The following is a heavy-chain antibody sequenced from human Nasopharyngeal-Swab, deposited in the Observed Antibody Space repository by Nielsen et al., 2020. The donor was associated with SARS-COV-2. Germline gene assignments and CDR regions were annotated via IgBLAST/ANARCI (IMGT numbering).Heavy chain of an antibody. V-gene: IGHV3-23*01. CDR3: ARESGYIDY. Sequence: GESLKISCAASGFTFSSYAMSWVRQAPGKGLEWVSAISGSGGSTYYADSVKGRFTISRDNAKNSLYLQMNSLRAEDTAVYYCARESGYIDYWGQGTLVTVSS. CDR2: ISGSGGST. D-gene: IGHD5-12*01. J-gene: IGHJ4*02. CDR1: GFTFSSYA.